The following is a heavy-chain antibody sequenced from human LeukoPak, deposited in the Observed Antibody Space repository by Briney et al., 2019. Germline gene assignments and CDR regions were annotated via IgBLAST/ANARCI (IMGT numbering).Heavy chain of an antibody. CDR2: INHTGTT. Sequence: SETLSLTCALYGVSFSVYYWSWIRQPPGKGLEWIGEINHTGTTNSNPPLTSRVTISVDTSKNQFSLKLKSVTAADTAVYYCARKEGGQLANTRRWFDPWGQGTLVTVSS. CDR1: GVSFSVYY. CDR3: ARKEGGQLANTRRWFDP. D-gene: IGHD6-13*01. V-gene: IGHV4-34*01. J-gene: IGHJ5*02.